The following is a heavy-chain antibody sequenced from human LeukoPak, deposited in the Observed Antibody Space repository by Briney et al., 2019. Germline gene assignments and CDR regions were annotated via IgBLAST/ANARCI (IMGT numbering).Heavy chain of an antibody. CDR1: GFTFSSYA. CDR3: ARGSSSWYSSDYYYYYYMDV. V-gene: IGHV3-23*01. CDR2: ISGSGGST. Sequence: GGSLRLSCAASGFTFSSYAMSWVRQAPGKGLEWVSAISGSGGSTYYADSVKGRFTISRDNSKNTLYLQMNSLRAEDTAVYYCARGSSSWYSSDYYYYYYMDVWGKGTTVTVSS. J-gene: IGHJ6*03. D-gene: IGHD6-13*01.